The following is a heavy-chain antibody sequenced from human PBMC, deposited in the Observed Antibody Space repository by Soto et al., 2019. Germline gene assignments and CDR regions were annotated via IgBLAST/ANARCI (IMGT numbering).Heavy chain of an antibody. Sequence: QVQLVQSGAEVKKPGSSVKVSCKASGGTFSSYTISWVRQAPGQGLEWMGRIIPILGIANNAQKFQGRVRITADKSTSTAYMELSSLRPEDTAVYYCATRGGVYYGSGSHEVFDYWGQGTLVTVSS. CDR3: ATRGGVYYGSGSHEVFDY. CDR1: GGTFSSYT. V-gene: IGHV1-69*02. J-gene: IGHJ4*02. D-gene: IGHD3-10*01. CDR2: IIPILGIA.